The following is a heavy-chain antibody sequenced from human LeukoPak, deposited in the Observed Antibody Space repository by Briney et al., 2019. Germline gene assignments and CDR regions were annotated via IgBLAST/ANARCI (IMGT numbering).Heavy chain of an antibody. CDR1: GGSISGDY. V-gene: IGHV4-59*12. CDR3: ARRNDFGI. Sequence: SETLSLTCTVSGGSISGDYWNWIRQPPGKGLEWIGYIYYSGSTNYNTSLKSRVPLSIETSKTQFSLKLTSVTAANTAGYSCARRNDFGIWGQGTMVSVSS. CDR2: IYYSGST. J-gene: IGHJ3*02.